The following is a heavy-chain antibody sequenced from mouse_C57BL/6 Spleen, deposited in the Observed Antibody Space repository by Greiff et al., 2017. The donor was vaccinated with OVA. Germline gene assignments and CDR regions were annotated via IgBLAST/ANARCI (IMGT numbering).Heavy chain of an antibody. V-gene: IGHV1-15*01. CDR2: IDPETGGT. CDR3: TRPTGTYAMDY. J-gene: IGHJ4*01. Sequence: VQLQQSGAELVRPGASVTLSCKASGYTFTDYEMHWVKQTPVHGLEWIGAIDPETGGTAYNQKFKGKAILTADKSSSTAYMELRSLTSEDSAVYYCTRPTGTYAMDYWGQGTSVTVSS. D-gene: IGHD4-1*02. CDR1: GYTFTDYE.